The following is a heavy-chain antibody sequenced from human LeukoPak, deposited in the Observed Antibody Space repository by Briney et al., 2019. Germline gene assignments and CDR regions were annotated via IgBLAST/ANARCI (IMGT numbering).Heavy chain of an antibody. CDR3: AKAGYYDSSGYLGPLDY. Sequence: GRSLRLSCAASGFTFDDYAMYWVRQAPGKGLEWVSGISWNSGSIGYADSVKGRFTISRDNAKNSLYLQMNSLRAEDTALYYCAKAGYYDSSGYLGPLDYWGQGTLVTVSS. V-gene: IGHV3-9*01. J-gene: IGHJ4*02. CDR1: GFTFDDYA. CDR2: ISWNSGSI. D-gene: IGHD3-22*01.